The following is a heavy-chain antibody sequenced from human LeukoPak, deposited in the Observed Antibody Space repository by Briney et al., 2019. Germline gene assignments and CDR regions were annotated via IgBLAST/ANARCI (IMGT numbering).Heavy chain of an antibody. V-gene: IGHV1-8*03. CDR2: MNPNSGNT. Sequence: ASVKVSCKASGYTFTSYGISWVRQAPGQGLEWMGWMNPNSGNTGYAQKFQGRVTITRNTSISTAYMELSSLRSEDTAVYYCARSITIFGVSAFDIWGQGTMVTVSS. CDR1: GYTFTSYG. D-gene: IGHD3-3*01. J-gene: IGHJ3*02. CDR3: ARSITIFGVSAFDI.